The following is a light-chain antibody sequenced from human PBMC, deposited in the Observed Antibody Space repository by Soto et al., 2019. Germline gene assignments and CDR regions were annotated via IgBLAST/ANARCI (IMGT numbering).Light chain of an antibody. CDR3: SSSTTSSTLV. Sequence: QSVLAHPASVSGSPGQSITISCTGTSSDVGGYNYVSWYQQRPGKAPKLMIYEVNNRPSGISNRFSGSKSGNTASLTISGLQAEDEADYYCSSSTTSSTLVFGTGTKVTVL. J-gene: IGLJ1*01. CDR2: EVN. CDR1: SSDVGGYNY. V-gene: IGLV2-14*01.